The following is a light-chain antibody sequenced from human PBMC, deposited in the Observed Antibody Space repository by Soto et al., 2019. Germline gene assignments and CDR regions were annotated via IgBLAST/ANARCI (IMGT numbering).Light chain of an antibody. V-gene: IGKV3-20*01. J-gene: IGKJ1*01. Sequence: EIVFAHSPGTLSLSPVERATLSCRASQSVSSSYVAWYQQRPGQAPRLLIDGASSRATGIPDRFSGSGSGTDFTLTISRLEPEDFAVYYCQQYGSSIKTFGQGTKVDIK. CDR1: QSVSSSY. CDR2: GAS. CDR3: QQYGSSIKT.